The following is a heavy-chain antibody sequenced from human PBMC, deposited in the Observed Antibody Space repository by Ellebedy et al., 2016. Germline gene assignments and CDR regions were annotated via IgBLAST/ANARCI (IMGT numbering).Heavy chain of an antibody. CDR2: IYYSGSA. J-gene: IGHJ5*02. Sequence: SETLSLTCTVSGGSMSTYYWSWIRQPPGKGLEWIAYIYYSGSANYNPSLKSRVTISVDTSKNQFSLILRSVTAADTAIYYCARGPSGSHNWFDPWGQGTLVTVSS. V-gene: IGHV4-59*01. CDR1: GGSMSTYY. D-gene: IGHD1-26*01. CDR3: ARGPSGSHNWFDP.